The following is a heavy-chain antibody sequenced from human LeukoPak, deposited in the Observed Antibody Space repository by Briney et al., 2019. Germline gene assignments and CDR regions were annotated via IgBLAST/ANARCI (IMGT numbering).Heavy chain of an antibody. CDR1: GYSFTSYW. J-gene: IGHJ4*02. Sequence: GESLKISCKGSGYSFTSYWIGWVRQMPGKGLELMGIIYPGDSDTIHSRFFQGQVTISADKFISTASLQWSSLKASDTAMYYCARLGYCSSTSCYIDAGHQTSPFDYWGQGTLVTVSS. D-gene: IGHD2-2*02. V-gene: IGHV5-51*01. CDR3: ARLGYCSSTSCYIDAGHQTSPFDY. CDR2: IYPGDSDT.